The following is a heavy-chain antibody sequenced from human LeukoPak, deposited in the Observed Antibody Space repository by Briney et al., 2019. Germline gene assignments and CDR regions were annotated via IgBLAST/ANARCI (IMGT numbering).Heavy chain of an antibody. Sequence: GASVKVSCKASGGTFSSYAISWVRQAPGQGLEWMGGIIPIFGTANYAQKFQGRVTITTDESTSTAYMELSSLRSEDTAAYYCASSSSSRFDYWGQGTLVTVSS. CDR2: IIPIFGTA. D-gene: IGHD6-6*01. CDR3: ASSSSSRFDY. CDR1: GGTFSSYA. V-gene: IGHV1-69*05. J-gene: IGHJ4*02.